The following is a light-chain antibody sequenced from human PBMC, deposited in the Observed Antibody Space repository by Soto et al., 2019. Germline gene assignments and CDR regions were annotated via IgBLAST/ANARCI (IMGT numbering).Light chain of an antibody. J-gene: IGKJ3*01. V-gene: IGKV3-20*01. CDR3: QQYGDSPL. Sequence: EILLTQSPGTLALGPGERASRSCRASQSVSRNYLAWYKQKPGHAPRLLILGASSRATGIPDSFSGSASGTEFTLTISRMAPEDSAVYYCQQYGDSPLFGPGTKVDI. CDR2: GAS. CDR1: QSVSRNY.